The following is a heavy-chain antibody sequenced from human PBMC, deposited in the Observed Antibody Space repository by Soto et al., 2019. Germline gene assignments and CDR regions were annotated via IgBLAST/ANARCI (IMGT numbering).Heavy chain of an antibody. CDR3: AREGGDGLDY. D-gene: IGHD3-16*01. J-gene: IGHJ4*02. Sequence: QVQLQESGPGLVKPSQTLSLTCTVSGGSISSGAYYWSWIRKHPGKGLEWIGYIYYDGSTYYNPSLKSRATTSVDTSKNQFSLTVTSVTAAETAVYFCAREGGDGLDYWGQGTLVTVSS. CDR1: GGSISSGAYY. V-gene: IGHV4-31*03. CDR2: IYYDGST.